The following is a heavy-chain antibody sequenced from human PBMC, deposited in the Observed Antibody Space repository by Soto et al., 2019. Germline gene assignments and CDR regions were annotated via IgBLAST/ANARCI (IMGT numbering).Heavy chain of an antibody. V-gene: IGHV3-21*01. CDR1: GFTFYSFS. D-gene: IGHD3-9*01. CDR2: IDTTSNYI. CDR3: VRDIGQYFRSGYMDV. J-gene: IGHJ6*03. Sequence: EVQLVESGGGLVKPGESLRLSCAASGFTFYSFSMNWVRQAAGRGLEWVSSIDTTSNYIYYADSVRGRFTISRDNAKDSLYLQMYSLRAEDTAVYYCVRDIGQYFRSGYMDVWGRGTTVTVSS.